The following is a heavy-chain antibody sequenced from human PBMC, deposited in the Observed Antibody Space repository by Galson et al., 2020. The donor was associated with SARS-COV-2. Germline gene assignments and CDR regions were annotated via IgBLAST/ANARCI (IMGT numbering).Heavy chain of an antibody. V-gene: IGHV3-30*04. D-gene: IGHD1-26*01. CDR1: GFTFTNYA. Sequence: GESLKIPCAASGFTFTNYAMHWVRQAPGNGLEWLTVISHDGKIQVYADSVKGRFTISRDNSGNMVFLQIVSLRPDDTALYYCTRDVSGGASNIWGQGTMVTVAS. J-gene: IGHJ3*02. CDR2: ISHDGKIQ. CDR3: TRDVSGGASNI.